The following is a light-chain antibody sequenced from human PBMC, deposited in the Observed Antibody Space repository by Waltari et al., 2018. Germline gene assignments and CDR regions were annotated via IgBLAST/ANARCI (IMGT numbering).Light chain of an antibody. J-gene: IGLJ3*02. CDR2: RHD. CDR3: AAWDDSLNGWV. Sequence: QSVLTQPPSASGTPGQRVSISCSGRSSNLGKNTINWYQQVPGRAPKPRIYRHDQRPSGVPDRFSGSKSGTSGSLAISGLQSEDEADYYCAAWDDSLNGWVFGGGTKLTVL. CDR1: SSNLGKNT. V-gene: IGLV1-44*01.